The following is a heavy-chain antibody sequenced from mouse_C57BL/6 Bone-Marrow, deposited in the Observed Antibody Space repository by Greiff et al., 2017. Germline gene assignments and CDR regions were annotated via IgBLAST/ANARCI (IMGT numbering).Heavy chain of an antibody. CDR2: IYPGDGDT. Sequence: VKLVESGAELVKPGASVKISCKASGYAFSSYWMNWVKQRPGKGLEWIGQIYPGDGDTNYNGKVKGKATLTADKSSSTAYMQLSSLTSEDSAVYYCGPGGFDYWGQGTTLTVSS. J-gene: IGHJ2*01. V-gene: IGHV1-80*01. CDR1: GYAFSSYW. CDR3: GPGGFDY.